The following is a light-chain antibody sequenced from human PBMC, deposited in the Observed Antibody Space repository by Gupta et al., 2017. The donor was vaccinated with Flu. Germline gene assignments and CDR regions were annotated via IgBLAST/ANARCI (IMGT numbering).Light chain of an antibody. Sequence: DIQVTQSPSSLSASLGDRVTITCQASQDISDYLKWYQQKPGRAPKLLIYDASNLETGVPSRISGSGSGTHFALTISSLQHEDIATYYCQKYDTLPLYTFGQGTKLEIK. J-gene: IGKJ2*01. CDR2: DAS. V-gene: IGKV1-33*01. CDR1: QDISDY. CDR3: QKYDTLPLYT.